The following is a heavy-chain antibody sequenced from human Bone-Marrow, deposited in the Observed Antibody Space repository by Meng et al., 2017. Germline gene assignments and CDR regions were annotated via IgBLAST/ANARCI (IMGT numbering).Heavy chain of an antibody. CDR1: GFTFDDYA. CDR2: LFSDGTT. J-gene: IGHJ4*02. CDR3: ATATYSNGWTAERDY. D-gene: IGHD6-19*01. Sequence: GGSLRLSCAVSGFTFDDYAMSWVRQAPGKGLEWVSVLFSDGTTYYAESVKGRFTISRHNSENTLYLQMNSLRIDDTAIYYCATATYSNGWTAERDYWGQGTLVTVSS. V-gene: IGHV3-53*04.